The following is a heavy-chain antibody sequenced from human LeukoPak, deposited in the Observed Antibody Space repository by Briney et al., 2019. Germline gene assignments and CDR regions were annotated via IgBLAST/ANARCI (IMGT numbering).Heavy chain of an antibody. J-gene: IGHJ6*03. CDR3: ARRPGYYSYMDV. V-gene: IGHV3-48*04. Sequence: GGSLRLSCTASGFTFSSYSMNWVRQAPGKGLDWVAYISSSGSTKYYADSVKGRFTISRDNAKNSLYLQMTSLRAEDTAVYYCARRPGYYSYMDVWGKGTTVTISS. CDR1: GFTFSSYS. CDR2: ISSSGSTK.